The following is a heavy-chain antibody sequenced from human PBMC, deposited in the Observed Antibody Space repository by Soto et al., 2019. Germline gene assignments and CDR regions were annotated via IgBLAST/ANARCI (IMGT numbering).Heavy chain of an antibody. V-gene: IGHV1-18*01. CDR1: GFTFTNYY. J-gene: IGHJ4*02. CDR3: ARGDTYYVNWYFDY. Sequence: QVQLVQSGAEVKKPGASVKVSCKTSGFTFTNYYINWVRQAPGQGLEVMGWISAYSGNTNYAQNLQGRVTMTTDTSASTAYLELRSLSSDDTAVYFCARGDTYYVNWYFDYWGQGTLVTVSS. CDR2: ISAYSGNT. D-gene: IGHD1-1*01.